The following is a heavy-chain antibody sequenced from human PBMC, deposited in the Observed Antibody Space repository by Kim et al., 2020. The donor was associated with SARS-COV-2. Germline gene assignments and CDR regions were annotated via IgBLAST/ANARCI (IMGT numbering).Heavy chain of an antibody. V-gene: IGHV3-48*03. D-gene: IGHD1-1*01. Sequence: KGRFTISRDNAKNSLFLQMNTLRAEDTAVYYCARETSLEGFTENYYYYMDVWGKGTTVTVSS. J-gene: IGHJ6*03. CDR3: ARETSLEGFTENYYYYMDV.